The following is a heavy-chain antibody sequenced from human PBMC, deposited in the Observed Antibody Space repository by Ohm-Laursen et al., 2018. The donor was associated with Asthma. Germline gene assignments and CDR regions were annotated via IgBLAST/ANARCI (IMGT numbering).Heavy chain of an antibody. Sequence: GSLRLSCAASGFTFSNHWMTWVRQAPGRGLEWVANINQDGSIWGYVDSVKGRFAISRDNAHNSLYLQMNSLRAEDTAFYHCAVSIYAYGEGAYWGQGTLVTVSS. CDR2: INQDGSIW. D-gene: IGHD3-10*01. J-gene: IGHJ4*02. CDR3: AVSIYAYGEGAY. V-gene: IGHV3-7*05. CDR1: GFTFSNHW.